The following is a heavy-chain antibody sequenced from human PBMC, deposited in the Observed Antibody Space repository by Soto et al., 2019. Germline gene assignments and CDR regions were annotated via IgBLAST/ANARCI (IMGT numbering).Heavy chain of an antibody. CDR2: IYSGGST. Sequence: EVQLVETGGGLIQPGGSLRLSCAASGFTVSSNYMSWVRQALGKGLEWVSVIYSGGSTYYADSVKGRFTISRDNSKNTLYLQMNSLRAEDTAVYYCARTDRNYYYGMDVWGQGTTVTVSS. J-gene: IGHJ6*02. CDR1: GFTVSSNY. V-gene: IGHV3-53*02. CDR3: ARTDRNYYYGMDV.